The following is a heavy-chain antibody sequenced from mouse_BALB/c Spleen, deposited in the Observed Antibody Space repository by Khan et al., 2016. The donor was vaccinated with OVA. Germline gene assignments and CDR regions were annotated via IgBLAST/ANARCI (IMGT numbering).Heavy chain of an antibody. V-gene: IGHV1-87*01. CDR1: GYTFTSYW. J-gene: IGHJ2*01. CDR2: IYPGDGDT. CDR3: ARAALLSDFDY. Sequence: VELVESGAELARPGASVKLSCKASGYTFTSYWMQWVKQRPGQGLEWIGAIYPGDGDTRYTQKFKGKATLTADKSSSTAYMQLSSLASEDSAVYYCARAALLSDFDYWGQGTTLTVSS. D-gene: IGHD2-1*01.